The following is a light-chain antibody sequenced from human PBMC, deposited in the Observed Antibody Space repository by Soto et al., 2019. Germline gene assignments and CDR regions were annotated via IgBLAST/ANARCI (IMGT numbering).Light chain of an antibody. V-gene: IGLV2-14*01. CDR1: RSDVGAYNY. J-gene: IGLJ1*01. Sequence: LTQPASVSGSPGQSIAISCTGTRSDVGAYNYVSWYQQHPGKAPKLMISEVTTRPSGVPDRFSGSKSGNTASLTISGLQAEDEADYYCSSFTSRFTFVFGTGTKVTVL. CDR2: EVT. CDR3: SSFTSRFTFV.